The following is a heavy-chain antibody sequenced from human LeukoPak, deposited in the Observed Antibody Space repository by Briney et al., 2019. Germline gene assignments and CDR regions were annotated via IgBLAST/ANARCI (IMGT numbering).Heavy chain of an antibody. Sequence: ASVKVSCKASGGTFSSYAISWVRQAPGQGLEWMGRIIPILSIANYAQKFQGRVTITADKSTSTAYMELSSLRSEDTAVYYCARRDSDRYGYDPPDYWGQGTLVTVSS. CDR1: GGTFSSYA. J-gene: IGHJ4*02. D-gene: IGHD5-18*01. CDR2: IIPILSIA. V-gene: IGHV1-69*04. CDR3: ARRDSDRYGYDPPDY.